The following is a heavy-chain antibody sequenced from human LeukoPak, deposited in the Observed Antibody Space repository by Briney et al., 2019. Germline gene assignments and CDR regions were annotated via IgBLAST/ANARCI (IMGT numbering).Heavy chain of an antibody. CDR1: GITLSNYG. Sequence: GGSLRLSCAVSGITLSNYGMSWVRQAPGKGLEWVAGIRDSGGRTNYAASVKGRFTISRDNPKNTLYLQMNSLRAEDTAVYFCAKRGVVIRVILVGFHKEAYYFDSWGEGALVTVSS. V-gene: IGHV3-23*01. D-gene: IGHD3-22*01. J-gene: IGHJ4*02. CDR2: IRDSGGRT. CDR3: AKRGVVIRVILVGFHKEAYYFDS.